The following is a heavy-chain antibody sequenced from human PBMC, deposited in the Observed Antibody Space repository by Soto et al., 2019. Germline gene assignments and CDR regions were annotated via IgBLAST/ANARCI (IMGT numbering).Heavy chain of an antibody. CDR3: ARDGTYNWV. D-gene: IGHD1-1*01. J-gene: IGHJ4*02. CDR1: GFTVSNNY. Sequence: EVQLVESGGGLVQPGGSLRLSCAASGFTVSNNYMRWVRQAPGKGLEWVSLIYSGGATYYADSVKGRFTISRDNSKNTLYLQMNSLKDKDTAVSYCARDGTYNWVGGQGILVTVSS. CDR2: IYSGGAT. V-gene: IGHV3-66*01.